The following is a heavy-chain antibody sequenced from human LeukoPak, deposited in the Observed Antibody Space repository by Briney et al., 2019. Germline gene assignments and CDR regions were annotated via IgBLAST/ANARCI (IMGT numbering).Heavy chain of an antibody. CDR3: ASSKSSVAGIVGY. J-gene: IGHJ4*02. Sequence: GGSLRLSCAASGFTFSDYFMTWIGQAPGKGREWFSYISGSGSSKYYADSVKGRFTISRDNAKNSLYLQMNSLRVEDTAVYYCASSKSSVAGIVGYWGQGTLVTVSS. CDR2: ISGSGSSK. CDR1: GFTFSDYF. D-gene: IGHD6-19*01. V-gene: IGHV3-11*04.